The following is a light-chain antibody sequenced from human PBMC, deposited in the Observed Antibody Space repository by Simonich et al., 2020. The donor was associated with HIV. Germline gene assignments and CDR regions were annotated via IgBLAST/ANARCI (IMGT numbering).Light chain of an antibody. Sequence: QSALTQPASVSGSPGQSTTISCTGTSSDVGDYNYVSWYQQHPGKAPKLMIYVVSKRPAGVSNRFSGSKSGNTASLTISGLQAEDEADYYCSSSTSSSTLGFGGGTKVTVL. CDR2: VVS. CDR1: SSDVGDYNY. J-gene: IGLJ3*02. V-gene: IGLV2-14*01. CDR3: SSSTSSSTLG.